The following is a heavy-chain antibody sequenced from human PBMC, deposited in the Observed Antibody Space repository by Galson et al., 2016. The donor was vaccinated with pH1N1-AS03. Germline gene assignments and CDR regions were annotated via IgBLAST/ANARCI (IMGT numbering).Heavy chain of an antibody. V-gene: IGHV5-51*01. D-gene: IGHD2-21*01. Sequence: QSGAEVKQPGESLRISCKTSGYLFTNYWIGWVRHMPGKGLEWMGIFYPSDSDARYSPPFQGQVTFSADKSTATAYLQWTPLKAADNAIYYCARHASPSILSYHFDYWGRGTLVTVSS. CDR2: FYPSDSDA. CDR1: GYLFTNYW. CDR3: ARHASPSILSYHFDY. J-gene: IGHJ4*02.